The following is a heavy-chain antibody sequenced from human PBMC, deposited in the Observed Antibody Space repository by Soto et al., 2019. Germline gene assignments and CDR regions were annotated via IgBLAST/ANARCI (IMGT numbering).Heavy chain of an antibody. CDR3: ARLSGSSPYYYYYYGMDV. CDR1: GYSFTSYW. D-gene: IGHD6-6*01. V-gene: IGHV5-51*01. Sequence: PGESLKISCKGSGYSFTSYWIGWVRQMPGKGLEWMGIIYAGDSDTRYSPSFQGQVTISADKSISTAYLQWSSLKASDTAMYYCARLSGSSPYYYYYYGMDVWGQGTTVT. CDR2: IYAGDSDT. J-gene: IGHJ6*02.